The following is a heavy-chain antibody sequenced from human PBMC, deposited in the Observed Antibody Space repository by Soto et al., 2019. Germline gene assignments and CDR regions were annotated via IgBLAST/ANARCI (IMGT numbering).Heavy chain of an antibody. CDR1: GFPFSDYY. J-gene: IGHJ6*02. D-gene: IGHD6-13*01. Sequence: GGSLRLSCAASGFPFSDYYMSWTRQAPGKGLEWVSYISSSSSYTNYADSVKSRFTISSDNAKNSLYLQMNSLRAEHPAMYYCARDVFIAAADYYGMDVWGQGTTVTVS. CDR2: ISSSSSYT. V-gene: IGHV3-11*06. CDR3: ARDVFIAAADYYGMDV.